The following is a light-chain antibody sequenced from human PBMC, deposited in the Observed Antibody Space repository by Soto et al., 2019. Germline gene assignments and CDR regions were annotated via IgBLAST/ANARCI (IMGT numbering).Light chain of an antibody. V-gene: IGLV1-44*01. CDR1: NSNIGSNT. CDR3: ASWDDSLNGVV. CDR2: SNN. Sequence: VLTQPPSASGTPGQRVTISCSGSNSNIGSNTVNWYQQLPGTAPKLLIYSNNQRPSGVPGRFSDSKSGTSASLAISGLQSEDEADYYYASWDDSLNGVVFGGGTQLTVL. J-gene: IGLJ2*01.